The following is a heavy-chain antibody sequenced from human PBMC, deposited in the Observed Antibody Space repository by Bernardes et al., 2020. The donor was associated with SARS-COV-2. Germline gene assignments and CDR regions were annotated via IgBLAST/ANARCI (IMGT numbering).Heavy chain of an antibody. Sequence: GGSLRLSCAASGFTFSNHLFSWFRQAPGKGLEWVAGMSYDGRNKYYADSVKGRFTISRDTSKNTLYLQMNSLRGDDTAVYYCAKDGSLFDYVSGSFDCWGQGTLVTVSS. J-gene: IGHJ4*02. CDR1: GFTFSNHL. CDR2: MSYDGRNK. V-gene: IGHV3-30*18. D-gene: IGHD3-16*01. CDR3: AKDGSLFDYVSGSFDC.